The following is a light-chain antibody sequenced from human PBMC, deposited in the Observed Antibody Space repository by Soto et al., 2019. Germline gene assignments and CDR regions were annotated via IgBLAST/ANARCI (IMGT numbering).Light chain of an antibody. Sequence: EIVLTQSPATLSLSPGERATLSCRASQSVGTYLAWFQQQPGQAPRLLIYDASKRATGVPARFSGSGSGTDFRLTISRLAPEDFAVYCWQQRSHCPTTFGQGTKVEIK. CDR2: DAS. J-gene: IGKJ2*01. V-gene: IGKV3-11*01. CDR1: QSVGTY. CDR3: QQRSHCPTT.